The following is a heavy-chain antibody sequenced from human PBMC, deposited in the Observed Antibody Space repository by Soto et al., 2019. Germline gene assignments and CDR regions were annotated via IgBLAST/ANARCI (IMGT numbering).Heavy chain of an antibody. CDR3: ARGEAAVSGRNWFAP. CDR2: INHSGST. D-gene: IGHD6-25*01. Sequence: PSETLSLTCAVYGGSFSGYYWSWIRQPPGKGLEWIGEINHSGSTNYNPSLKSRVTISVDTSKNQFSLKLTSVTAADTAVYYCARGEAAVSGRNWFAPWGQGTQVTVSS. CDR1: GGSFSGYY. J-gene: IGHJ5*02. V-gene: IGHV4-34*01.